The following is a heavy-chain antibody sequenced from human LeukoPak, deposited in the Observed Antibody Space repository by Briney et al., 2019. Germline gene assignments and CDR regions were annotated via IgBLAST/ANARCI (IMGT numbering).Heavy chain of an antibody. CDR1: GGTFSSYA. CDR2: IIPIFGIA. CDR3: ARDRDCSSTSCYTRYIQEGADYYYYGMDV. Sequence: SVKVSCKASGGTFSSYAISWVRQAPGQGLEWMGRIIPIFGIANYAQKFQGRVTITADRSTSTAYMELGSLRSEDTAVYYCARDRDCSSTSCYTRYIQEGADYYYYGMDVWGQGTTVTVSS. D-gene: IGHD2-2*02. V-gene: IGHV1-69*04. J-gene: IGHJ6*02.